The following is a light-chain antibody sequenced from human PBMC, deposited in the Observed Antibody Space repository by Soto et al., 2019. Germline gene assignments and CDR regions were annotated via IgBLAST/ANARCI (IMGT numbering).Light chain of an antibody. V-gene: IGKV3-20*01. CDR3: QQYGSSPT. J-gene: IGKJ5*01. Sequence: EIVLTQSPGTLSLSPGERATLSCRASQSVSSSYLAWYQQKPGQAPRLLIYAAYSRATGIPDRFSGSGSGTDFTLIISRLEPEDFAVYYCQQYGSSPTFGQGTRLEIK. CDR2: AAY. CDR1: QSVSSSY.